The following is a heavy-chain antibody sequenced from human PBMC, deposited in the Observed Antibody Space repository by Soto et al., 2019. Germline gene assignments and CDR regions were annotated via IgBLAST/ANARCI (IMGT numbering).Heavy chain of an antibody. J-gene: IGHJ4*02. V-gene: IGHV1-18*04. CDR1: GYTFTSYG. Sequence: GASVKVSCKASGYTFTSYGISWVRQAPGQGLEWMGWISAYNGNTNYAQKLQGRVTMTTDTSTSTAYMELRSLRSDDPAVYYCATEDEAGYYDFWSGYRDCGQGTLVTVSS. CDR2: ISAYNGNT. CDR3: ATEDEAGYYDFWSGYRD. D-gene: IGHD3-3*01.